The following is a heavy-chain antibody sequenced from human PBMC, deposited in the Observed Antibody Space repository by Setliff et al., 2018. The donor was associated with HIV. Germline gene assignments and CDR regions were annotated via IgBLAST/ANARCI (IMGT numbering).Heavy chain of an antibody. CDR1: GYTFTDYF. Sequence: ASVKVSCKSSGYTFTDYFMHWVRQAPGQGLEWMGWISPDNANTRISQKFRGSVTMTRDRSINTAYMEFTGLTSDDTAVYYCARQLSDSFDYWGQGTLVTVSS. CDR2: ISPDNANT. CDR3: ARQLSDSFDY. D-gene: IGHD1-1*01. V-gene: IGHV1-2*02. J-gene: IGHJ4*02.